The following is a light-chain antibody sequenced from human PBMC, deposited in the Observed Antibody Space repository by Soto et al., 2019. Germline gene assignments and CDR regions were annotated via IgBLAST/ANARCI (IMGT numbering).Light chain of an antibody. V-gene: IGLV1-47*01. CDR2: FNN. J-gene: IGLJ2*01. CDR3: AVWDDIVSGPL. CDR1: SSNIGSNF. Sequence: QSVLTQPPSASGTPGQSVTISCSGGSSNIGSNFVHWYQQLPGTAPKLLFYFNNQRPSGVPDRFSGSKSGTSASLAISGLRSEDEADYYCAVWDDIVSGPLFGGGTKVTVL.